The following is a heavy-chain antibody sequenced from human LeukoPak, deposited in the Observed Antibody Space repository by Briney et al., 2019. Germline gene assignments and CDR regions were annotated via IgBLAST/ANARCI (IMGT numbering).Heavy chain of an antibody. CDR2: ISSDGTTK. J-gene: IGHJ3*01. Sequence: GGSLRLSCVASGFTLSSHVMYWVRQAPGKGLEWVALISSDGTTKYNADSVEGRFTISRDTSMDTLYLQMNTLRVDDISVYYCARGLLSPRSVAFDVWGQGTMVTVS. V-gene: IGHV3-30-3*01. CDR3: ARGLLSPRSVAFDV. CDR1: GFTLSSHV. D-gene: IGHD3-3*01.